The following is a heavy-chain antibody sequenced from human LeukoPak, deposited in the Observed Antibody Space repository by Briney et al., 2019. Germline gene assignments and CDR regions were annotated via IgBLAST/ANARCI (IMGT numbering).Heavy chain of an antibody. J-gene: IGHJ4*02. CDR3: ARGSSADTTMGDY. Sequence: GGSLRLSCAASGFTFSSHSMNWVRQAPGKGLEWVSSIASSSSHIYYADSVKGRFTISRDNGKNLLYLQMNSLRAEDTAVYYCARGSSADTTMGDYWGLGTLVTVSS. D-gene: IGHD5-18*01. V-gene: IGHV3-21*01. CDR1: GFTFSSHS. CDR2: IASSSSHI.